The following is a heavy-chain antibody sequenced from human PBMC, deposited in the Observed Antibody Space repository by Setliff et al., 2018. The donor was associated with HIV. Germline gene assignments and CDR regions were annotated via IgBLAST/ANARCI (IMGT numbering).Heavy chain of an antibody. CDR1: GGAFISHT. Sequence: SVKVSCKASGGAFISHTFTWVRQAPGQGLEWMGRIIPILGIPNYAQNFQGRLTISADTSTSTAYMELRSLRSDDTAVYYCARVVVQGVTFIAEYFQHWGQGTLVTVSS. CDR3: ARVVVQGVTFIAEYFQH. V-gene: IGHV1-69*02. D-gene: IGHD3-10*01. J-gene: IGHJ1*01. CDR2: IIPILGIP.